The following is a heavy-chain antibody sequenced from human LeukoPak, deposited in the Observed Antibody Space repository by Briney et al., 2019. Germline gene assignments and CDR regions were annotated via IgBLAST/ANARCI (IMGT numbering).Heavy chain of an antibody. CDR2: IYYSGST. Sequence: SETLSLTCAVSGGSITSTNWWSWVRQPPGKGLEWIGYIYYSGSTNYNPSLKSRVTISVDTSKNQFSLKLSSVTAADTAVYYCARGGDTMIGRLDWFDPWGQGTLVTVSS. V-gene: IGHV4-59*01. D-gene: IGHD3-22*01. CDR1: GGSITSTNW. J-gene: IGHJ5*02. CDR3: ARGGDTMIGRLDWFDP.